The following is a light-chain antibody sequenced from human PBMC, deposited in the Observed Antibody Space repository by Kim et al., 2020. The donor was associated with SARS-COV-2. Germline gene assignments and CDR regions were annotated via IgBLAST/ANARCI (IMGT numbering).Light chain of an antibody. V-gene: IGKV1-5*01. CDR2: AAS. Sequence: SASVGDRVTITCRASQSISSWLAWYQQKPGKAPNLLIYAASSPESGVPSRFSGSVSGTEFTLTISSLQPDDFATYYCQQYKSYWTFGQGTKVDIK. J-gene: IGKJ1*01. CDR1: QSISSW. CDR3: QQYKSYWT.